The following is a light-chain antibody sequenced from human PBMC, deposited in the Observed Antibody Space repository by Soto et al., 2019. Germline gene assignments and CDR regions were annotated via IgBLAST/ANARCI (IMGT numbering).Light chain of an antibody. J-gene: IGKJ4*01. V-gene: IGKV1-33*01. CDR2: DAS. CDR3: QLSDYRPLS. CDR1: QDISNY. Sequence: IQMTQTPSSLSASVGDRVTITSEASQDISNYLNWYQQKPGKAPKLLIYDASNLETGVPSRFSGSGSGTDFTFTICSLQPEDIATYYCQLSDYRPLSFGGGTKVDIK.